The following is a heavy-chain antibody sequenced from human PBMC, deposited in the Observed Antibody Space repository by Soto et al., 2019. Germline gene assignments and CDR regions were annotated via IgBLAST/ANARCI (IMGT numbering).Heavy chain of an antibody. CDR2: ISAYNGNT. V-gene: IGHV1-18*04. Sequence: QVQLVQSGAEVKKPGASVKVSCKASGYTFTSYGISWVRQAPGQGLEWMGWISAYNGNTNYAQKLQGRVTMTTDTSTSTAYRELRRLRSDDTGVYYCARERRVRGAYYDYGMDVWGQGTTVTVSS. CDR3: ARERRVRGAYYDYGMDV. D-gene: IGHD3-10*01. CDR1: GYTFTSYG. J-gene: IGHJ6*02.